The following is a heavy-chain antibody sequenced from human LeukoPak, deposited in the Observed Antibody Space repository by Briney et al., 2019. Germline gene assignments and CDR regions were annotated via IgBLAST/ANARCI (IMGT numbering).Heavy chain of an antibody. J-gene: IGHJ4*02. D-gene: IGHD3-16*01. V-gene: IGHV3-30-3*01. CDR1: GFTFSSYA. Sequence: PGGSLRLSCTASGFTFSSYAMHWVRQAPGKGLEWVAVISYDGSNKTYADSVKGRFTISRDNSKNTLSLQMNSLRAEDTAVYYCAREGEGPIMYWGQGTLVTVSS. CDR2: ISYDGSNK. CDR3: AREGEGPIMY.